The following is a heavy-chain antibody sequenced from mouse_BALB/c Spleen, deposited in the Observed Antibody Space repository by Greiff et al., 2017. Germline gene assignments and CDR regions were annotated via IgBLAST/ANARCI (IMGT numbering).Heavy chain of an antibody. CDR3: ARAYDVLGGCAY. V-gene: IGHV1S130*01. J-gene: IGHJ3*01. D-gene: IGHD2-3*01. CDR1: GYTFTSYW. Sequence: QVQLQQPGSVLVKPGASVKLSCKASGYTFTSYWMYWAKQRPGQGLEWIGEIHPYRGNTNYNETFKGKVTLTLDTSSSTAYVDISSLTSDDSAVYYCARAYDVLGGCAYWDQGTLVTVSA. CDR2: IHPYRGNT.